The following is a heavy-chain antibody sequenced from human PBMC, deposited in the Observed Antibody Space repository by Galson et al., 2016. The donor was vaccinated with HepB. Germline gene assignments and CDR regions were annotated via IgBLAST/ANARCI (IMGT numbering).Heavy chain of an antibody. CDR2: INHSGST. V-gene: IGHV4-34*01. D-gene: IGHD2-8*02. J-gene: IGHJ5*02. Sequence: SETLSLTCDVHGGSLSGSFWNWIRQPPGKGLEWIGEINHSGSTNYNPPLSSRLTISVDTSRNQFSLKMTSVTAADTAVYYCARHGDASTWWIDLWGRGTLVTGSS. CDR1: GGSLSGSF. CDR3: ARHGDASTWWIDL.